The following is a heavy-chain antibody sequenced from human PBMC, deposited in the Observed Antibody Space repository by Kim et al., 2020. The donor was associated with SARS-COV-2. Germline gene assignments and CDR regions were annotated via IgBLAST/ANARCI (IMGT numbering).Heavy chain of an antibody. V-gene: IGHV3-48*02. D-gene: IGHD6-13*01. CDR3: ARTDPITFVSSWYRYYYYGMDV. J-gene: IGHJ6*02. Sequence: GGSLRLSCAASGFTFSSYSMNWVRQAPGKGLEWVSYISSSSSTIYYADSVKGRFTISRDNAKNSLYLQMNSLRDEDTAVYYCARTDPITFVSSWYRYYYYGMDVWGQGTTVTVSS. CDR1: GFTFSSYS. CDR2: ISSSSSTI.